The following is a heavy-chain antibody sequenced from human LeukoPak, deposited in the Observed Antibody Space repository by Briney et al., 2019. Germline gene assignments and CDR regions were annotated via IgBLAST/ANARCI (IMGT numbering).Heavy chain of an antibody. Sequence: GGSLRLSCAASGFPFDDYAMPWVRQTPGKGLEWVSGITWDSRNILYADSVSGRFTVSRDNARNSLYLEMNPLRPEDTAFCCAKASAATRPRYFDFWGRGTMVTVSS. CDR3: AKASAATRPRYFDF. CDR1: GFPFDDYA. J-gene: IGHJ2*01. V-gene: IGHV3-9*01. D-gene: IGHD2-15*01. CDR2: ITWDSRNI.